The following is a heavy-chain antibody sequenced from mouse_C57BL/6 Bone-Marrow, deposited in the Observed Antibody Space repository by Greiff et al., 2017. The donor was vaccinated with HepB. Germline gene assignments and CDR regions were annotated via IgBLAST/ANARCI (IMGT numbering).Heavy chain of an antibody. CDR3: VKAVSSGSSYTWFAY. D-gene: IGHD1-1*01. CDR1: GFTFNDYH. J-gene: IGHJ3*01. V-gene: IGHV7-4*01. Sequence: EVKLVESGGGLVQPGASLRLSCAASGFTFNDYHMSWVRQPPGNAPEWLALIRNKANGYATEYTESVKGRFTISRDNSQNILYLQMNTLRAEDSSTYYCVKAVSSGSSYTWFAYWGQGTLVTVSA. CDR2: IRNKANGYAT.